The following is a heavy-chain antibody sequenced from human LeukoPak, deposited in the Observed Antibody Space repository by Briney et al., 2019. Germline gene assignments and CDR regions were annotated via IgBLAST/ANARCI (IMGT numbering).Heavy chain of an antibody. V-gene: IGHV3-66*01. J-gene: IGHJ4*02. CDR2: IYSGGST. Sequence: GGSLRLSCATSGFTVSSNHMSWVRQAPGKGLEWVSVIYSGGSTYYADSVQGNFTISRDNSKNTLYLQMNSLRAEDTTVYYCTRTITMIVVVLDYWGQGTLVTVSS. CDR1: GFTVSSNH. D-gene: IGHD3-22*01. CDR3: TRTITMIVVVLDY.